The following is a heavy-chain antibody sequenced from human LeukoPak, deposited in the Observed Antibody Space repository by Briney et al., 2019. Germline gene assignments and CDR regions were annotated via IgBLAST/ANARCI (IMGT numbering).Heavy chain of an antibody. V-gene: IGHV3-30*02. CDR2: IRYDGNDK. J-gene: IGHJ6*03. Sequence: GGSLRLSCEASGFTFSTSGMHWARQAPGKGLEWVAFIRYDGNDKYYADSVKGRFTISRDNSKNTLYLQMNSLRAEDTAVYYCARDREGYNWNLMHYYYYYMDVWGKGTTVTVSS. CDR1: GFTFSTSG. D-gene: IGHD1-20*01. CDR3: ARDREGYNWNLMHYYYYYMDV.